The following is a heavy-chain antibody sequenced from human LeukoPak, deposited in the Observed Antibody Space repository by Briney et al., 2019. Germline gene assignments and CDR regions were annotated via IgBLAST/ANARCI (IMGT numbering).Heavy chain of an antibody. Sequence: PGGSLRLSCAASGFTFSSYAMYWVRQAPGKGLEWVAVISYDGSDKFYADSVKGRFTISRDSSKNTLYLQMNSLRAEDTAVYYCAKDYGSGSYHPGAFDIWGQGTMVTVSS. CDR1: GFTFSSYA. J-gene: IGHJ3*02. CDR3: AKDYGSGSYHPGAFDI. V-gene: IGHV3-30*04. CDR2: ISYDGSDK. D-gene: IGHD3-10*01.